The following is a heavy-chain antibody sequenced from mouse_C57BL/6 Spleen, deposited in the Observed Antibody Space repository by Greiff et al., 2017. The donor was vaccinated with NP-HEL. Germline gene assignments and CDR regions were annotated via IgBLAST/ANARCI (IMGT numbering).Heavy chain of an antibody. J-gene: IGHJ3*01. Sequence: VQLQQSGPELVKPGASVKISCKASGYSFTGYYMNWVKQSPEKSLEWIGEINPSTGGTTYNQKFKAKATLTVDKSSSTAYMQLKSLTSEDSAVYYCARRYYGSSYVGWFAYWGQGTLVTVSA. CDR2: INPSTGGT. CDR3: ARRYYGSSYVGWFAY. CDR1: GYSFTGYY. D-gene: IGHD1-1*01. V-gene: IGHV1-42*01.